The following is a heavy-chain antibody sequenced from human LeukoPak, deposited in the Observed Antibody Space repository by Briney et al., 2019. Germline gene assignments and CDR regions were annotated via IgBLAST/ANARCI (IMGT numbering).Heavy chain of an antibody. V-gene: IGHV1-69*13. D-gene: IGHD3-10*01. CDR2: MIPMFGTA. Sequence: SVTVSFKSSGGTFSSYAICWVRQAPRQGIEWVGGMIPMFGTANYANKFLGRGTITADESTITDYMELSSLSSEDTAVYDCARGLSNSDSLGSYYRFFDYWGQGTLVTVSS. CDR1: GGTFSSYA. CDR3: ARGLSNSDSLGSYYRFFDY. J-gene: IGHJ4*02.